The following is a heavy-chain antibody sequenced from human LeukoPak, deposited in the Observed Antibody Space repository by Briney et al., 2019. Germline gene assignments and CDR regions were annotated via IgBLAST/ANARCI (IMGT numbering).Heavy chain of an antibody. V-gene: IGHV3-73*01. D-gene: IGHD3-9*01. CDR1: GFTFSGSA. CDR2: IRSKANSYAT. Sequence: GGSLKLPCAASGFTFSGSAMHWVRQASGKGLEWVGRIRSKANSYATAYAASVKGRFTISRDDSKNTAYLQMNSLKTEDTAVDYSTRHGGYYNGQDYWGQGTLVTVSS. J-gene: IGHJ4*02. CDR3: TRHGGYYNGQDY.